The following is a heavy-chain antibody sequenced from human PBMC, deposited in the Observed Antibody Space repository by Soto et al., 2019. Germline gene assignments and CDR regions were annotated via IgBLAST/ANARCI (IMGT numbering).Heavy chain of an antibody. CDR1: GATFSTHT. CDR2: IIPMLGIA. CDR3: AMDTDQLPTD. D-gene: IGHD2-2*01. J-gene: IGHJ1*01. Sequence: QVQLVQSGAEVKKPGSSVKVSCRASGATFSTHTIIWVRQAPGQGLEWVGRIIPMLGIAYYAQKFQGRVTTTADKSTSTAYKEVSSLRTQVSAIYYIAMDTDQLPTDWGQGTLVTVSS. V-gene: IGHV1-69*02.